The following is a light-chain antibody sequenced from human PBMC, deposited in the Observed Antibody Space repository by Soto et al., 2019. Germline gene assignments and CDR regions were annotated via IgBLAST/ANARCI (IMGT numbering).Light chain of an antibody. CDR1: GGFDF. Sequence: QSALTQPRSVSGSPGQSVAISCTGIGGFDFVSWYQQYPGKAPKLMIYDVTNRPSGVPDRVSASKSGDTASLTSSGLQAEDEAYYYCCSYTGSYSVFGGGTKLTVL. CDR3: CSYTGSYSV. V-gene: IGLV2-11*01. CDR2: DVT. J-gene: IGLJ3*02.